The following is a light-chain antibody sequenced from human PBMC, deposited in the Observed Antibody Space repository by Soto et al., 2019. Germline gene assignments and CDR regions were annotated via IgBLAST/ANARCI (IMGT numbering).Light chain of an antibody. CDR3: QYYSVPFT. J-gene: IGKJ3*01. CDR2: AAS. V-gene: IGKV1-27*01. CDR1: QGISNF. Sequence: DIQMTQSPSSLSASVGDRVTITCRASQGISNFLAWNQQKPGKVPKLLIYAASTLQSGVPSRFSGSGSGTDFTLTISSLQPEDVASYYCQYYSVPFTFGPGTKVDIK.